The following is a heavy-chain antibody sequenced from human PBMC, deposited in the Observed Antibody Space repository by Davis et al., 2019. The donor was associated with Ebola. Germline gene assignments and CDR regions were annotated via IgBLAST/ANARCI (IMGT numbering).Heavy chain of an antibody. J-gene: IGHJ4*02. CDR1: GGSISSYY. V-gene: IGHV4-59*08. D-gene: IGHD2-15*01. CDR2: TYYSGST. Sequence: GSLRLSCTVSGGSISSYYWSWIRQPPGKGLEWIGYTYYSGSTNYNPSLKSRVTISVDTSKNQFSLKLSSVTAADTAMYYCARRYCRGGERFSRGSGAAFDHWGQGTLVIVSS. CDR3: ARRYCRGGERFSRGSGAAFDH.